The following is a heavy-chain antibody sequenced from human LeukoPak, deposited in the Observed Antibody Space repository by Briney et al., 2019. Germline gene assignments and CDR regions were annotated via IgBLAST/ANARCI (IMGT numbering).Heavy chain of an antibody. Sequence: PGGSLRLSCAASRFTFSNYVMHWVRQGPGKGLEWVAVISYDGSDKYYADSVKGRFTISRDNSKNTLYLQMNSLRAEDTAVYYCAKDPRRYSRTGGYFDYWGQGTLVTVSS. D-gene: IGHD6-13*01. CDR3: AKDPRRYSRTGGYFDY. V-gene: IGHV3-30*18. J-gene: IGHJ4*02. CDR1: RFTFSNYV. CDR2: ISYDGSDK.